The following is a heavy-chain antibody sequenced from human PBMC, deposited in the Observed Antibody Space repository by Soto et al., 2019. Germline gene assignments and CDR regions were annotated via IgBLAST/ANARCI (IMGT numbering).Heavy chain of an antibody. J-gene: IGHJ4*02. Sequence: QVQLVQSGAEVKKPGASVKVSCKASGYTFTSYAMHWVRQAPGQRLEWMGWINAGNGNTKYSQKFQGRVTITRDTSASTAYMELSSLRSEDTAVYYCARRGIAVAGVPFDYWGQGTLVTVSS. CDR1: GYTFTSYA. CDR2: INAGNGNT. V-gene: IGHV1-3*01. CDR3: ARRGIAVAGVPFDY. D-gene: IGHD6-19*01.